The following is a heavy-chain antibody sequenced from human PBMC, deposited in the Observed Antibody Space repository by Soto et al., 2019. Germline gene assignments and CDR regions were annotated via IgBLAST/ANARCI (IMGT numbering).Heavy chain of an antibody. Sequence: PGESLKISCKGSGYGFANYRIGWVRQMPGKGLEWMGIIYPGDSDTRYSPSFQGHVTISADKSISTAYLQWSSLKASDTAIYYCARRMAARFGSTFYYFDYWGQGTLVTVSS. J-gene: IGHJ4*02. D-gene: IGHD6-6*01. CDR1: GYGFANYR. CDR2: IYPGDSDT. V-gene: IGHV5-51*01. CDR3: ARRMAARFGSTFYYFDY.